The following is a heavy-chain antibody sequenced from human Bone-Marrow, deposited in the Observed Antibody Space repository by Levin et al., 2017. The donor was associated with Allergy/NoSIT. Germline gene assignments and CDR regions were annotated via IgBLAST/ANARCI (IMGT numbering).Heavy chain of an antibody. J-gene: IGHJ5*01. Sequence: SCTVSGDSISNTHHYWSWIRQPAGKGLEWIGRMFAGGAATYKRSLRSRVTISIDTSKNQFSLKLTSVTAADTAVYYCARDETFKSWHVGWFDSWGQGTLVTVSS. CDR3: ARDETFKSWHVGWFDS. CDR1: GDSISNTHHY. CDR2: MFAGGAA. V-gene: IGHV4-61*02. D-gene: IGHD2/OR15-2a*01.